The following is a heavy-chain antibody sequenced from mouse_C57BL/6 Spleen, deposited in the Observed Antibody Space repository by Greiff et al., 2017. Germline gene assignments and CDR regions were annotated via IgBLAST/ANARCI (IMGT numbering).Heavy chain of an antibody. CDR3: ASQTAQAAWFAY. CDR2: INPGSGGT. J-gene: IGHJ3*01. D-gene: IGHD3-2*02. Sequence: QVQLQQSGAELVRPGTSVKVSCKASGYAFTNYLIEWVKQRPGQGLEWIGVINPGSGGTNYNETFKGKATLTADKSSSTAYMQLSSLTSADSAVYFCASQTAQAAWFAYWGQGTLVTVSA. V-gene: IGHV1-54*01. CDR1: GYAFTNYL.